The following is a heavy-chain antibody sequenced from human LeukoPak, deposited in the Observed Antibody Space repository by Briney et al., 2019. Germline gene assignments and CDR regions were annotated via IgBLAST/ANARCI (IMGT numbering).Heavy chain of an antibody. CDR3: ASQFLLPFDY. CDR1: GDTFGSYT. V-gene: IGHV1-69*02. J-gene: IGHJ4*02. CDR2: TIPILGIA. D-gene: IGHD3-22*01. Sequence: SVKVSCKAPGDTFGSYTISWVRQAHGQGLEWMGRTIPILGIAKYAQKFQGRLTITADTSTSTAYMQLTNLRSDDTAVYYCASQFLLPFDYWGRGTLVTVSS.